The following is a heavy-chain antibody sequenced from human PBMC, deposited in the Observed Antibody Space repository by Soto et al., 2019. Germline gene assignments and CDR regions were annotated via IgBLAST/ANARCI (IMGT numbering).Heavy chain of an antibody. Sequence: EVQLVESGGGLVQPGGSLRLSCAASGFTLSGRSMHWVRQAPGKGLVWVSGIDNAGTDSTYADSVTGRFTSSRDNAKNMVYLQRNSLRVEDTAVYYCARGWFGPDVWGKGTTVTVSS. CDR1: GFTLSGRS. CDR3: ARGWFGPDV. CDR2: IDNAGTDS. V-gene: IGHV3-74*01. D-gene: IGHD3-10*01. J-gene: IGHJ6*04.